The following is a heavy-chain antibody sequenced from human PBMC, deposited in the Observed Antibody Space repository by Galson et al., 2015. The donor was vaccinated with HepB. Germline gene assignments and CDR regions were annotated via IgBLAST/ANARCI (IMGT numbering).Heavy chain of an antibody. Sequence: SLRLSCAASGFTFSSYWMHWVRQAPGKGLVWVSRINSDGSSTSYADSVKGRFTISRDNAKNTLYLQMNSLRAEDTAVYYCAREEYYYDSSGYPTRYFDYWGQGTLVTVSS. CDR1: GFTFSSYW. J-gene: IGHJ4*02. V-gene: IGHV3-74*01. CDR2: INSDGSST. CDR3: AREEYYYDSSGYPTRYFDY. D-gene: IGHD3-22*01.